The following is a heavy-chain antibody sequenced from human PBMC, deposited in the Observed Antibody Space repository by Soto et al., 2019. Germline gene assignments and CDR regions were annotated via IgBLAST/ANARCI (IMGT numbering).Heavy chain of an antibody. J-gene: IGHJ6*02. CDR1: GYTFTSYG. CDR3: AREGVSYRAWWGPFDYYGMDV. CDR2: ISAYNGNT. D-gene: IGHD2-8*02. V-gene: IGHV1-18*04. Sequence: GASVKVSCKASGYTFTSYGISWVRQAPGQGXEWMGWISAYNGNTNYAQKLQGRVTMTTDTSTSTAYMELRSLRSDDTAVYYCAREGVSYRAWWGPFDYYGMDVWGQGTTVTVSS.